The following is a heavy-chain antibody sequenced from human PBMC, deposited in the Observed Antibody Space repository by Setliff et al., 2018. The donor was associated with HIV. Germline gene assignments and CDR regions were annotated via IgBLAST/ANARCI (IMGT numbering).Heavy chain of an antibody. V-gene: IGHV4-31*03. Sequence: SETLSLTCTVSGGSISSGGYFWSWIRQHPGKGLEWIGYIYYSGATYYNPSLRSRVTISVDSSKNQFSLRLSSLTAADTAVYFCARDLRGARWYFDYWSQGTLVTVSS. CDR1: GGSISSGGYF. J-gene: IGHJ4*02. CDR3: ARDLRGARWYFDY. CDR2: IYYSGAT. D-gene: IGHD3-10*01.